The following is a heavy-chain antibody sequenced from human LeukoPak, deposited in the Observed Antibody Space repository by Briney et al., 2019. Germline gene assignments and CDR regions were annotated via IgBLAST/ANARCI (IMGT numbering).Heavy chain of an antibody. D-gene: IGHD3-9*01. J-gene: IGHJ4*02. CDR2: IHTSGST. CDR3: ARDSLKGRYFDWLSYFDY. CDR1: GVSISSYY. Sequence: SETLSLTCTVSGVSISSYYWSWIRQPAGKGLEWIGRIHTSGSTNYNPSLKSRITMSVDTSKNQFSLKLSSVTAADTAVYYCARDSLKGRYFDWLSYFDYWGQGTLVTVSS. V-gene: IGHV4-4*07.